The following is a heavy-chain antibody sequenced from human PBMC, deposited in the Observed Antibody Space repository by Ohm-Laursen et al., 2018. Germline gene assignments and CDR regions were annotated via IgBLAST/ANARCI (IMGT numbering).Heavy chain of an antibody. Sequence: GSLRLSCTASGFTFSSAWMSWVRQAPGKGLEWVGRIKSNADGGTTDYAAPVKGRFTISRDDSKNTLYLQMNSLKTEDTGVYYCTTQTPERTGYTTGWSSTFHHWGQGTLVTVSS. V-gene: IGHV3-15*01. CDR2: IKSNADGGTT. CDR3: TTQTPERTGYTTGWSSTFHH. CDR1: GFTFSSAW. J-gene: IGHJ1*01. D-gene: IGHD6-19*01.